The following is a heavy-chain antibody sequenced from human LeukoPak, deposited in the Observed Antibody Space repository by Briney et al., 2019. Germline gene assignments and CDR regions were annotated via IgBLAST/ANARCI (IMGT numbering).Heavy chain of an antibody. Sequence: ASVKVSCKASGGTFSSYAISWVRQAPGQGLEWMGGIIPIFGTANYAQEFQGRVTITTDESTSTAYMELSSLRSEDTAVYYCARERVAGYYFDYWGQGTLVTVSS. CDR3: ARERVAGYYFDY. CDR2: IIPIFGTA. J-gene: IGHJ4*02. CDR1: GGTFSSYA. V-gene: IGHV1-69*05. D-gene: IGHD6-13*01.